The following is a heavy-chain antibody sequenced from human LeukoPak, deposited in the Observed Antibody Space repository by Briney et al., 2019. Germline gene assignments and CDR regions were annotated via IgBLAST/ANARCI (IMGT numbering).Heavy chain of an antibody. V-gene: IGHV3-23*01. CDR1: GFTFSSYG. CDR3: ARDQIRGYYRAAFDI. CDR2: ISGSGGSP. D-gene: IGHD1-26*01. Sequence: PGGSLRLSCAASGFTFSSYGMSWVRQAPGKGLEWVSAISGSGGSPYYAESVKGRFTISRDNSKNTLYLQMNRLRAEDTAVYYCARDQIRGYYRAAFDIWGQGTMVTVSS. J-gene: IGHJ3*02.